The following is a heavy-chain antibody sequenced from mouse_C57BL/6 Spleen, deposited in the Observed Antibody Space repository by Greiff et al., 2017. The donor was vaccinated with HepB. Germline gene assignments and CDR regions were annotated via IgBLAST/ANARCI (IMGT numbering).Heavy chain of an antibody. CDR1: GYTFTSYW. J-gene: IGHJ3*01. V-gene: IGHV1-7*01. D-gene: IGHD1-1*01. CDR2: INPSSGYT. CDR3: ASEFTDYYGSSDVWFAY. Sequence: QVQLQQSGAELAKPGASVKLSCKASGYTFTSYWMHWVKQRPGQGLEWIGYINPSSGYTKYNQKFKDKATLTADKSSSTAYMQLSSLTYEDSAVYYWASEFTDYYGSSDVWFAYWGQGTLVTVSA.